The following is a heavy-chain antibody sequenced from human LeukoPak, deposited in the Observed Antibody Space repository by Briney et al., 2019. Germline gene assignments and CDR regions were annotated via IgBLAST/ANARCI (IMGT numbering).Heavy chain of an antibody. CDR2: IIPIFGTA. J-gene: IGHJ6*03. CDR1: GGTFSSYA. D-gene: IGHD3-10*01. V-gene: IGHV1-69*05. Sequence: ASVKVSCKASGGTFSSYAISWVRQAPGQGLEWMGRIIPIFGTANYAQKFQGRVTITTDESTSTAYMELSSLRSEDTAVYYCAREAYYYGSGSPTGGYYMDVWGKGTTVTVSS. CDR3: AREAYYYGSGSPTGGYYMDV.